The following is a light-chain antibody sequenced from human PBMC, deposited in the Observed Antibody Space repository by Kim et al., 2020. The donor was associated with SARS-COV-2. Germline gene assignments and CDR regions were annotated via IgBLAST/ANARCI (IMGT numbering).Light chain of an antibody. Sequence: VSPGERVTPSCRASQSISSNLAWYHQTPGQPPRLLIHDAATRAPGVPDRFSGSGSGTEFSLTISSLQSEDSAVYYCQQYNTWPMYTFGQGTKLEI. CDR3: QQYNTWPMYT. CDR2: DAA. V-gene: IGKV3-15*01. CDR1: QSISSN. J-gene: IGKJ2*01.